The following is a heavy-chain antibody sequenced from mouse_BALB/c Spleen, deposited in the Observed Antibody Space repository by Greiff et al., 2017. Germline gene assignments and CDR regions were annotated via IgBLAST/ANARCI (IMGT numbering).Heavy chain of an antibody. J-gene: IGHJ4*01. CDR3: ASYDYGGAMDY. V-gene: IGHV3-2*02. CDR1: GYSITSDYA. D-gene: IGHD2-4*01. Sequence: EVKLMESGPGLVKPSQSLSLTCTVTGYSITSDYAWYWIRQFPGNKLEWMGYISYSGSTSYNPSLKSRISITRDTSKNQFFLQLNSVTTEDTATYYCASYDYGGAMDYWGQGTSVTVSS. CDR2: ISYSGST.